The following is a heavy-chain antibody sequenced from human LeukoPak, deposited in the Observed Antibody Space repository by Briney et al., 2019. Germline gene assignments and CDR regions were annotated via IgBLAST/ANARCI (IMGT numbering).Heavy chain of an antibody. J-gene: IGHJ4*02. D-gene: IGHD6-13*01. CDR1: GGSISSYY. CDR3: ARGKAAGIYYFDY. Sequence: SETLSLTCTVSGGSISSYYWSWIRQPPGKGLEWIGYVYHSGSTNYNPSLRSRVTISVDTSKNQFSLRLSSVSAADTAVYYCARGKAAGIYYFDYWGQGTLVTVSS. CDR2: VYHSGST. V-gene: IGHV4-59*01.